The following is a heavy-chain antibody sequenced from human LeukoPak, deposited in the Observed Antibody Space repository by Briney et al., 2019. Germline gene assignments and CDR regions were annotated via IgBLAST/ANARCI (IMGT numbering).Heavy chain of an antibody. V-gene: IGHV3-30*02. CDR2: IRYDGSTK. J-gene: IGHJ4*02. Sequence: GGSLRLSCAASGFTFSSYGMYWVRQAPGKGLEWVAYIRYDGSTKYYADSVKGRFTISRDNSKITLYLQMNSLRIEDTAVYYCAKSAVDTALVLTYSDYWGQGTLVTVSS. CDR1: GFTFSSYG. CDR3: AKSAVDTALVLTYSDY. D-gene: IGHD5-18*01.